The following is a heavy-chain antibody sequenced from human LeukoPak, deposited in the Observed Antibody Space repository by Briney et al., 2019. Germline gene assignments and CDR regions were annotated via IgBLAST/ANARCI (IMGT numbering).Heavy chain of an antibody. CDR1: GIIFGNYG. CDR2: IRGSGGA. D-gene: IGHD5-24*01. Sequence: GGSLRLSCAASGIIFGNYGMTWVRQAPGKGLEWVSSIRGSGGADYADSVKGRFTISRDNSKNTLYLQMNSLRAEDTAVYYCARDSDGFDYWGQGTLVTVSS. CDR3: ARDSDGFDY. V-gene: IGHV3-23*01. J-gene: IGHJ4*02.